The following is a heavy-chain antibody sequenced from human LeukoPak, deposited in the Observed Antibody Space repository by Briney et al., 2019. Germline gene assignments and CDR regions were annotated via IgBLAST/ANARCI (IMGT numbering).Heavy chain of an antibody. CDR1: GFTFRSYA. J-gene: IGHJ4*02. V-gene: IGHV3-30-3*01. CDR3: ARDTGSQDSSSWYGAVDY. CDR2: ISNDGTNK. Sequence: GGSLRLSCAASGFTFRSYAMHCVRQAPGKGLEWVAVISNDGTNKYYADSVRGRFTISRDNSKNTLYLQVNSLRVEDTAVYYCARDTGSQDSSSWYGAVDYWGQGTLVTVAS. D-gene: IGHD6-13*01.